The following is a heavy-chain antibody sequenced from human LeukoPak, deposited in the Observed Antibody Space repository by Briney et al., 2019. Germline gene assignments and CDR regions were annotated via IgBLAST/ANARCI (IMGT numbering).Heavy chain of an antibody. CDR2: IDQDGSSQ. CDR1: GFAFSSYW. V-gene: IGHV3-7*01. J-gene: IGHJ4*02. D-gene: IGHD3-10*01. Sequence: GGSLRLSCAASGFAFSSYWASWVRQAPGKGLEWVANIDQDGSSQNYVDSVRGRFTISRDNARNSVYLQMNGLRAEDTAVYYCARSLWPEDYWGPGILVTVSS. CDR3: ARSLWPEDY.